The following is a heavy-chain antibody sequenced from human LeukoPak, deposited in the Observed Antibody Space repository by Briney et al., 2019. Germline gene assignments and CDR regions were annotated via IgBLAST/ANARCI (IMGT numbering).Heavy chain of an antibody. D-gene: IGHD3-22*01. CDR1: GYTFTSYG. V-gene: IGHV1-18*01. J-gene: IGHJ4*02. CDR3: ARLYYYDSSGCLDY. Sequence: ASVKVSCKASGYTFTSYGISWVRQAPGQGLEWMGWISAYNGHTNYAQNLQGRVTMTTDTPTRTAYMELRSLTSDDTAVYYCARLYYYDSSGCLDYWGQGTLVTVSS. CDR2: ISAYNGHT.